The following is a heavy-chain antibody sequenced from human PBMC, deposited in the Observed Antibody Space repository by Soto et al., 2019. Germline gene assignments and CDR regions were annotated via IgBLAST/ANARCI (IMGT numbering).Heavy chain of an antibody. Sequence: QVQLQESGPGLVKPSQTLSLTCTVSGGSISSGDYYWSWIRQPPGKGLEWIGYIYYSGSTYYNPSLTSRVTISVDTSKTQFSLQLSSVTAADTAVYYCARAQGSGFLVSWGQGTLVTVSS. CDR3: ARAQGSGFLVS. V-gene: IGHV4-30-4*01. J-gene: IGHJ4*02. CDR1: GGSISSGDYY. D-gene: IGHD3-10*01. CDR2: IYYSGST.